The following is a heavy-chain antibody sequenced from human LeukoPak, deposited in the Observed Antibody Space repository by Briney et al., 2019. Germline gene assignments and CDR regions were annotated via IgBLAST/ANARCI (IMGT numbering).Heavy chain of an antibody. D-gene: IGHD3-16*01. CDR3: ARWGPEPPYTPKYFYY. CDR2: IYSDGTT. V-gene: IGHV3-53*01. CDR1: GFTVSSNY. Sequence: GGSLRLSCAASGFTVSSNYMTWVRQAPGKGLEWVSIIYSDGTTYYADSVKGRFTISRDDPKNTLHLQMNSLRPEDTAVYYCARWGPEPPYTPKYFYYWGQGTLVTVSS. J-gene: IGHJ4*02.